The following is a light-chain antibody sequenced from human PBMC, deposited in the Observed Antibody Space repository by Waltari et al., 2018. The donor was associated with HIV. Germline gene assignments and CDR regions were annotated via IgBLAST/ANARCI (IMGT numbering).Light chain of an antibody. CDR3: QQYYLVPYT. CDR2: WAS. CDR1: QSLLYGSTHKND. V-gene: IGKV4-1*01. J-gene: IGKJ2*01. Sequence: DVVMTQSPDSLTVSVGEMATLNSKSSQSLLYGSTHKNDLAWYQQRPGHLPKLLIYWASTRQSGVPDRFSGSGSGTDFSLTISSLQAEDVAVYYCQQYYLVPYTFGQGTKLEIK.